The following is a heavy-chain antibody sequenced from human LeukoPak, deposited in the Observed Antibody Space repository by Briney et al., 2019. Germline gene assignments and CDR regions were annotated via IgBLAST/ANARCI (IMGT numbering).Heavy chain of an antibody. Sequence: SETLSLTCALSGGPHFVSEWHWLRQSPEKGLEWIGEINHSGRTNYNPSLKTRVPISVDTSKSQFYLKLTSVTAADTAVYYCSIVPTTVVTFPYYFDSGGQGTLVTVSA. CDR3: SIVPTTVVTFPYYFDS. CDR1: GGPHFVSE. J-gene: IGHJ4*02. D-gene: IGHD4-17*01. CDR2: INHSGRT. V-gene: IGHV4-34*01.